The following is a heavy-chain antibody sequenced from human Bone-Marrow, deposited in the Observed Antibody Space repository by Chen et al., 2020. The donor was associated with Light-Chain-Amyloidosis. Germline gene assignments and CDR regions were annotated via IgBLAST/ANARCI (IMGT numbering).Heavy chain of an antibody. J-gene: IGHJ5*02. CDR1: GGSISNSSYY. V-gene: IGHV4-39*01. D-gene: IGHD3-3*01. CDR3: ATPGPRCIFGGFDP. Sequence: QVQLQESGPQLVKPSETLSLTCTVSGGSISNSSYYWGWIRQPPGKGLAWIGSVYYTGSTNYNPSLKSRVTISVDTSKNQFSLSLSSVTAADTAVYYCATPGPRCIFGGFDPWGQGSLVTVSS. CDR2: VYYTGST.